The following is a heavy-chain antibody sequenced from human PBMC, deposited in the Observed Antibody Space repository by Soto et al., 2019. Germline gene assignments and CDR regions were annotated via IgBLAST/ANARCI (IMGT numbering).Heavy chain of an antibody. CDR3: ARGSSKLGSGPGVY. J-gene: IGHJ4*02. CDR2: INHSGST. V-gene: IGHV4-34*01. D-gene: IGHD3-10*01. CDR1: GGSFSGYY. Sequence: SETLSLTCAVYGGSFSGYYWSWIRQPPGKGLEWIGEINHSGSTNYNPSLKSRVTISVDTSKNQFSLKLSSVTAADTAVYYCARGSSKLGSGPGVYWGQGTLVTVSS.